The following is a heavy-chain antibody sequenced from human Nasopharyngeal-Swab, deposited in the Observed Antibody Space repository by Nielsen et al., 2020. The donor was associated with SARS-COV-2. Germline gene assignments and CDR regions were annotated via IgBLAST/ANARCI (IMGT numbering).Heavy chain of an antibody. Sequence: ASVKVSCKASGCPFSMYGLSWVRQAPGQGLEGMGWISAYNGNTNYAQKLQGRVTMTTDTSTSTAYMELRSLRSDDTAVYYCARDLVDGDYAHYYYYGMDVWGQGTTVTVSS. CDR1: GCPFSMYG. CDR3: ARDLVDGDYAHYYYYGMDV. J-gene: IGHJ6*02. CDR2: ISAYNGNT. D-gene: IGHD4-17*01. V-gene: IGHV1-18*01.